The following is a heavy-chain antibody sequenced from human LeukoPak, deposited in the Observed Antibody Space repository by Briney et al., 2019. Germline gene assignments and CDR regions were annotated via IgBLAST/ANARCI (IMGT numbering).Heavy chain of an antibody. CDR1: GFTFSSYG. CDR2: ISGSGGST. J-gene: IGHJ5*02. D-gene: IGHD5-24*01. V-gene: IGHV3-23*01. Sequence: PGGSLRLSCAASGFTFSSYGMSWVRQAPGKGLEWVSAISGSGGSTYYADSVKGRFTISRDNSKNTLYLQMNSLRAEDTAVYYCARVTHVEMATTYNWFDPWGQGTLVTVSS. CDR3: ARVTHVEMATTYNWFDP.